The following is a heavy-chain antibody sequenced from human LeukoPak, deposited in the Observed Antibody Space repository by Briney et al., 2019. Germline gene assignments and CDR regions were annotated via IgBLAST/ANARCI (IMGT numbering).Heavy chain of an antibody. CDR3: AILSYRHGSGWFDY. D-gene: IGHD6-19*01. J-gene: IGHJ4*02. V-gene: IGHV3-23*01. CDR1: GFTFGSYA. CDR2: ISGSGGST. Sequence: GGSLRLSCAASGFTFGSYAMSWIRQAPGNGLEGVSAISGSGGSTYYADSVKGRFTISRDNSKNSLYLQTNSLRAEDTALYYCAILSYRHGSGWFDYWGEGALLTVSS.